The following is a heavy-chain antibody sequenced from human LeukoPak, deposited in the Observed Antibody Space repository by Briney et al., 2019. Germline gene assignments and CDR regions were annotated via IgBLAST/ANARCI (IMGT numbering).Heavy chain of an antibody. D-gene: IGHD2-2*01. J-gene: IGHJ4*02. V-gene: IGHV3-30-3*01. Sequence: PGGSLRLSCAASGFTFSSYAMHWVRQAPGKGLEWVAVISYDGSNKYYADSVKGRFTISRDNSKNTLYLQMNSLRAEDTAVYYCASINCSSTSCPDYWGQGTLVTVSS. CDR1: GFTFSSYA. CDR3: ASINCSSTSCPDY. CDR2: ISYDGSNK.